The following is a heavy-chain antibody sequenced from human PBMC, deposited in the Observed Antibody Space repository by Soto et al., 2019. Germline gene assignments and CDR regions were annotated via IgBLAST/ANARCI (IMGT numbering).Heavy chain of an antibody. V-gene: IGHV3-33*01. CDR3: ARDLGYYDN. CDR1: GFTFSSYG. Sequence: LRLSCAASGFTFSSYGMHWVRQAPGKGLEWVAVIWYDGSNKYYADSVKGRFTISRDNSKNTLYLQMNSLRAEDTAVYYCARDLGYYDNWGQGTLVTVSS. CDR2: IWYDGSNK. J-gene: IGHJ4*02.